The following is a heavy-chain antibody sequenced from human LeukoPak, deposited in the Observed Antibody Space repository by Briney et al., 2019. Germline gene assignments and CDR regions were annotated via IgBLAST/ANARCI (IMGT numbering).Heavy chain of an antibody. CDR2: ISHSGST. J-gene: IGHJ4*02. Sequence: SETLSLTCAVYGGSFSGYYWSWIRQPPGKGLEWIGEISHSGSTNYNPSLKSRVTISVDTSKNQFSLKLSSVTAADTAVYYCARIGYCTNGVCFDYWGQGTLVTVSS. V-gene: IGHV4-34*01. CDR3: ARIGYCTNGVCFDY. CDR1: GGSFSGYY. D-gene: IGHD2-8*01.